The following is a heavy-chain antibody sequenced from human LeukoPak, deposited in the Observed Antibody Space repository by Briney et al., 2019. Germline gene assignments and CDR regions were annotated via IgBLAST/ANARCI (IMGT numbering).Heavy chain of an antibody. Sequence: SVKVSCKASGGTFSSYAISWVRQAPGQGLEWMGRTIPILGIANYAQKFQGRVTITADKSTSTAYMELSSLRSEDTAVYYCATHARSSGWVNWFDPWGQGTLVTVSS. J-gene: IGHJ5*02. CDR1: GGTFSSYA. CDR2: TIPILGIA. V-gene: IGHV1-69*04. D-gene: IGHD6-19*01. CDR3: ATHARSSGWVNWFDP.